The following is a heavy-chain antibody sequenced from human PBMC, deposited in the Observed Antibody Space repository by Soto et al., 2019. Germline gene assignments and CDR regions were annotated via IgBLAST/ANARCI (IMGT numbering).Heavy chain of an antibody. Sequence: GGSLRLSCAASGFTFSSYSMNWVRQAPGKGLEWVSSISSSSSYIYYADSVKGRFTISRDNAKNSLYLQMNSLRAEDTAVYYCARDLTRMYYYDSSSYLWGQGTLVTVSS. J-gene: IGHJ4*02. V-gene: IGHV3-21*01. D-gene: IGHD3-22*01. CDR1: GFTFSSYS. CDR2: ISSSSSYI. CDR3: ARDLTRMYYYDSSSYL.